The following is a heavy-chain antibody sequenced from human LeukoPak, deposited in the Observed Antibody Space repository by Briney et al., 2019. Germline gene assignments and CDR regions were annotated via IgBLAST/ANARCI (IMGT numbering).Heavy chain of an antibody. Sequence: PSETLSLTCTVSGYSISSGYYWGWIRQPPGKGLEWIGSIYHSGSTYYNPSLKSRVTISVDTSKNQFSLKLSSVTAADTAVYYCASDLYSSGLYWGQGTLVTVSS. V-gene: IGHV4-38-2*02. CDR2: IYHSGST. CDR1: GYSISSGYY. CDR3: ASDLYSSGLY. D-gene: IGHD6-19*01. J-gene: IGHJ4*02.